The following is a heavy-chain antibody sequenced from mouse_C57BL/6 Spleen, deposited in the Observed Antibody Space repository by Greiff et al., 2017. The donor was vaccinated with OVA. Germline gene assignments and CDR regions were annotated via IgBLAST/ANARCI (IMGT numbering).Heavy chain of an antibody. J-gene: IGHJ2*01. CDR2: ISSGSSTI. D-gene: IGHD1-1*01. CDR1: GFTFSDYG. Sequence: EVQVVESGGGLVKPGGSLKLSCAASGFTFSDYGMHWVRQAPEKGLEWVAYISSGSSTIYYADTVKGRFTISRDNAKNTLFLQMTSLRSEDTAMYYCARSLLLRPNHGYYFDYWGQGTTLTVSS. V-gene: IGHV5-17*01. CDR3: ARSLLLRPNHGYYFDY.